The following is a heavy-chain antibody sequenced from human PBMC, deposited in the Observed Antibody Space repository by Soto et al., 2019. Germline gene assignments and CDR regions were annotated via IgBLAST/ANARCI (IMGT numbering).Heavy chain of an antibody. V-gene: IGHV4-59*01. Sequence: QVQLQESGPGLVKPSETLSLTCTVSGGSISSYYWSWIRQPPGKGLEWIGYIYYSGSTNYNPSRKSRVTISVDTSKNQFSLKLSSVTAADTAVYYCARGGRIAAAGTTVGWFDPWGQGTLVTVSS. J-gene: IGHJ5*02. D-gene: IGHD6-13*01. CDR3: ARGGRIAAAGTTVGWFDP. CDR1: GGSISSYY. CDR2: IYYSGST.